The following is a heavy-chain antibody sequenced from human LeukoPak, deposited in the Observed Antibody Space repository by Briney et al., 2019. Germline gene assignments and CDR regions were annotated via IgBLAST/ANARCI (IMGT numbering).Heavy chain of an antibody. CDR1: GGSISSSSYY. J-gene: IGHJ4*02. CDR3: ARCIAAAGKGMYYFDY. Sequence: SETLSLTCTVSGGSISSSSYYWGWIRQPPGKGLEWIGSNYYSGSTYYNPSLKSRVTISVDTSKNQFSLKLSSVTAADTAVYYCARCIAAAGKGMYYFDYWGQGTLVTVSS. D-gene: IGHD6-13*01. CDR2: NYYSGST. V-gene: IGHV4-39*07.